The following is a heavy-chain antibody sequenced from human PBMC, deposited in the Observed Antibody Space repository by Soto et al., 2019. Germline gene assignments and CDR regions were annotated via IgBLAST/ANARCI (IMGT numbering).Heavy chain of an antibody. CDR1: GFTFSSYA. CDR3: AKQGGSYHFDY. V-gene: IGHV3-23*01. Sequence: EVQLLESGGGWVQPGGSLRLSCAASGFTFSSYAMSWVRQAPGKGLEWVSAISGSGGSTHYADSVKGRFTISRDNSKNTLYLLMNSLRAEDTAVYYCAKQGGSYHFDYWGQGTLVTVSS. J-gene: IGHJ4*02. D-gene: IGHD1-26*01. CDR2: ISGSGGST.